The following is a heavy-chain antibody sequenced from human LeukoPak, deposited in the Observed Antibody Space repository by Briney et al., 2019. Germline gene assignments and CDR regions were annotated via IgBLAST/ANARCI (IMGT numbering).Heavy chain of an antibody. CDR2: ISGSGGST. Sequence: PGGSLRLSCAASGFTFSSYAMSWVRQAPGKGLEWVSAISGSGGSTYYADSVKGRFTISRDNSKNTLYLQMNSLRAEDTAVYYCAKDGLFLYYYDSSGYYYFDYWGQGTLVTVSS. V-gene: IGHV3-23*01. J-gene: IGHJ4*02. D-gene: IGHD3-22*01. CDR3: AKDGLFLYYYDSSGYYYFDY. CDR1: GFTFSSYA.